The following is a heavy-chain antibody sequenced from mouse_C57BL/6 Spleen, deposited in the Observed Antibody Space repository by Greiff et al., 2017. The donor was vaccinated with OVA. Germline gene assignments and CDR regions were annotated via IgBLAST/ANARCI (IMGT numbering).Heavy chain of an antibody. CDR1: GFSLTSYG. CDR2: IWRDGST. D-gene: IGHD1-1*01. V-gene: IGHV2-6-1*01. CDR3: ARHYYGSSYWYVDV. J-gene: IGHJ1*03. Sequence: QVQLKESGPGLVAPSQSLSITCTVSGFSLTSYGVHWVRQPPGKGLEWLVVIWRDGSTTYYSALIPSLSISKDNSKNQVFLKRNSHQTDDTAMYYGARHYYGSSYWYVDVWGTGTTVTVSS.